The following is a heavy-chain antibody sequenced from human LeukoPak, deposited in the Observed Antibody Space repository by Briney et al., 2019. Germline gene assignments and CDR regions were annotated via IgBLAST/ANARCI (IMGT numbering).Heavy chain of an antibody. Sequence: SETLSLTCTVSGGSISSSSYYWGWIRQPPGKGLEWIGYIYYSGSTNYNPSLKSRVTISVDTSKNQFSLKLTSVTAADTAVFYCARQVAVGFFDYWGQGALVTVSS. V-gene: IGHV4-61*05. J-gene: IGHJ4*02. CDR3: ARQVAVGFFDY. CDR1: GGSISSSSYY. CDR2: IYYSGST. D-gene: IGHD6-19*01.